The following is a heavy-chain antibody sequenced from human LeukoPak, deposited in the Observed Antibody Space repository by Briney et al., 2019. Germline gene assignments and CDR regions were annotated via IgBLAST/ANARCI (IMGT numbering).Heavy chain of an antibody. Sequence: ASVKVSCKASGYTFTGYYMHWVRQAPGQGLEWMGWINPNSGGTNYAQKFQGRVTMTRDMSISTAYMELSRLRSDDTAVYYCATSNTVIDAFDIWGQGTMVTVSS. V-gene: IGHV1-2*02. J-gene: IGHJ3*02. CDR2: INPNSGGT. CDR1: GYTFTGYY. D-gene: IGHD4-17*01. CDR3: ATSNTVIDAFDI.